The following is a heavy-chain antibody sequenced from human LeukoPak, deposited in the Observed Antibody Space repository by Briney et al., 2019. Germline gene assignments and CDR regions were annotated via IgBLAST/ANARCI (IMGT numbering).Heavy chain of an antibody. J-gene: IGHJ4*02. CDR2: ISNNGVST. V-gene: IGHV3-64*04. CDR1: GFTFSNYA. Sequence: GGPLRLSCSASGFTFSNYAMAWVRQAPGKGLEYVSAISNNGVSTYYADSVKGRFTISRDNSKSTLYLQMNSLRAEDTAVYYCAMNWNCDYWGQGTLVTVSS. D-gene: IGHD1-1*01. CDR3: AMNWNCDY.